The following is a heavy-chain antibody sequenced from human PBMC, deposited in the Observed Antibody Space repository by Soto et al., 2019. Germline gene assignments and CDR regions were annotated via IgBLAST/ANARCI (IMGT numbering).Heavy chain of an antibody. CDR1: GGTFSSYT. D-gene: IGHD3-22*01. Sequence: SVKVSCKASGGTFSSYTISWVRQAPGQGLEWMGRIIPILGIANYAQKFQGRVTITADKSTSTVYMELSSLRSEDTAVYYCARAEYYYDSSGYRKFDYWGQGTLVTVSS. J-gene: IGHJ4*02. CDR3: ARAEYYYDSSGYRKFDY. CDR2: IIPILGIA. V-gene: IGHV1-69*02.